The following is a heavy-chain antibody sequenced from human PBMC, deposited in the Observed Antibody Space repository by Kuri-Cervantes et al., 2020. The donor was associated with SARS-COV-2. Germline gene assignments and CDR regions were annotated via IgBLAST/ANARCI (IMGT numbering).Heavy chain of an antibody. CDR1: GGSISSGDYY. V-gene: IGHV4-30-4*08. D-gene: IGHD2-15*01. CDR3: ARHVIGFFGSGGHPFDY. CDR2: IYYSGST. Sequence: LRLSCTVSGGSISSGDYYWSWIRQPPGRGLEWIGYIYYSGSTYYNPSLKSRVTISVDTSKNQFSLKLSSVTAADTAVYYCARHVIGFFGSGGHPFDYWGQGTLVTVSS. J-gene: IGHJ4*02.